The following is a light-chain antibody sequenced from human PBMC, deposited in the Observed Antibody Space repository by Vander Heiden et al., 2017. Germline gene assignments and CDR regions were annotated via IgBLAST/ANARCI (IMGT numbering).Light chain of an antibody. CDR1: QSVNNN. CDR2: GAS. V-gene: IGKV3-15*01. CDR3: QQYNNWPPWT. Sequence: AMTQSPATLSVSPGERATLSCRASQSVNNNLAWYQQKCGQAPRLLIYGASTRATGIPARFSGSGSGTEFTLTISSLQSEDFAVYFCQQYNNWPPWTFGQGTKVEIK. J-gene: IGKJ1*01.